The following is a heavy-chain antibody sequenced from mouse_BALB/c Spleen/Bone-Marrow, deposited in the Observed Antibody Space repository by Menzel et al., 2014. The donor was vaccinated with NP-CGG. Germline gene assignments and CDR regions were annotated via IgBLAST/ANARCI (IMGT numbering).Heavy chain of an antibody. CDR3: ARPYDFGAWFAY. CDR1: GFTFSSYG. V-gene: IGHV5-6*01. J-gene: IGHJ3*01. D-gene: IGHD2-4*01. CDR2: ISSGGSYT. Sequence: EVQRVESGGDLVKPGGSLKLSCAASGFTFSSYGMSWVRQTPDKRLEWVATISSGGSYTYYPDIVKGRFTISRDNAKNTLYLQMSSLKSEDTAMYYCARPYDFGAWFAYWGQGTLVTVSA.